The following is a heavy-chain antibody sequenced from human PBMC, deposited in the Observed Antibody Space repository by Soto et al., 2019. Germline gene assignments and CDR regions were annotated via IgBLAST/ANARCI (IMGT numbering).Heavy chain of an antibody. CDR1: GGSISSYY. D-gene: IGHD6-19*01. CDR2: IYYSGST. V-gene: IGHV4-59*08. J-gene: IGHJ5*02. CDR3: ARHLPSIAVKLGRGFDP. Sequence: ETLSLTCTVSGGSISSYYWSWIRQPPGKGLEWIGYIYYSGSTNYNPSLKSRVTISVDTSKNQFSLKLSSVTAADTAVYYCARHLPSIAVKLGRGFDPWGQGTLVTVSS.